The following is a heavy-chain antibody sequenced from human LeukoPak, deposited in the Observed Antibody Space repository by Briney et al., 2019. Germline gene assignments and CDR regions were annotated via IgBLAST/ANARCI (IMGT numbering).Heavy chain of an antibody. CDR1: GFSVSTNY. CDR2: LYAGGDI. Sequence: PGGSLRLSCAASGFSVSTNYMSWVRQAPGKGLEWVSVLYAGGDIYYADSVKGRFTISRDNSKNTLYLQMSSLRAEDTAVHFCARADLRRGDGTAGLFDHWGQGTLVTVSS. D-gene: IGHD1-1*01. CDR3: ARADLRRGDGTAGLFDH. V-gene: IGHV3-53*01. J-gene: IGHJ4*02.